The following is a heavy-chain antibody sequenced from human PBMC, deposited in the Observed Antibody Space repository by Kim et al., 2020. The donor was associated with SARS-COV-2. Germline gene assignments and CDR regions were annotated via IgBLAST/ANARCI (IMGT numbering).Heavy chain of an antibody. Sequence: SETLSLTCTVSGGSISSYYWSWIRQPPGKGLEWIGYIYYSGSTNYNPSLKSRVTISVDTSKNQFSLKLSSVTAADTAVYYCARLDSSGWFPLDYWGQGTLVTVSS. CDR3: ARLDSSGWFPLDY. CDR2: IYYSGST. CDR1: GGSISSYY. D-gene: IGHD6-19*01. V-gene: IGHV4-59*01. J-gene: IGHJ4*02.